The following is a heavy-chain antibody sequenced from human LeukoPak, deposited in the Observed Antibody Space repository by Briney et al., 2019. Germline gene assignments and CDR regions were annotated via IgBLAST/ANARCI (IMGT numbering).Heavy chain of an antibody. CDR3: ACGPWDFDY. CDR2: IYIGGGT. CDR1: GLTISRNY. D-gene: IGHD1-26*01. Sequence: GGSLRLSCAASGLTISRNYMSWVRQAPGKGLEWVSVIYIGGGTYYADSVKGRFTIFRDNSKNTLYLQMNSLRAEDTAVYYCACGPWDFDYWGQGTQVAVSS. V-gene: IGHV3-66*01. J-gene: IGHJ4*02.